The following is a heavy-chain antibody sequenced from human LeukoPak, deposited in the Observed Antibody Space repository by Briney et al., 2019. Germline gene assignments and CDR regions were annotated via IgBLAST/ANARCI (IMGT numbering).Heavy chain of an antibody. D-gene: IGHD3-22*01. V-gene: IGHV3-30*03. J-gene: IGHJ3*02. CDR1: GFTFSSYG. Sequence: PGGSLRLSCAASGFTFSSYGMHWVRQAPGKGLERVAVISYDGSNKYYADSVKGRFTISRDNSKNTLYLQMNSLRAEDTAVYYCARDSWITMIVVVPYDAFDIWGQGTMVTVSS. CDR3: ARDSWITMIVVVPYDAFDI. CDR2: ISYDGSNK.